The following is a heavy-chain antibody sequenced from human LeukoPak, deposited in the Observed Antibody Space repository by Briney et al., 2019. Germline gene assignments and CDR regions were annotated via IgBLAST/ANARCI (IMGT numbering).Heavy chain of an antibody. Sequence: GRSLRLSCAASGFTFDDYAMHWVRQAPGKGLEWVSGISWNSGSIGYADSVKGRFTISRDNAKNSLYLQMNSLRAEDTAVYYCAKEGYYDSSGYYRLGYHKGGYFDYWGQGTPVTVSS. V-gene: IGHV3-9*01. CDR3: AKEGYYDSSGYYRLGYHKGGYFDY. CDR1: GFTFDDYA. D-gene: IGHD3-22*01. CDR2: ISWNSGSI. J-gene: IGHJ4*02.